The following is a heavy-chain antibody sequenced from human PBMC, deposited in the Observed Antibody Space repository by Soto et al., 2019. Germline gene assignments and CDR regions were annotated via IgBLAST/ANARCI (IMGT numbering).Heavy chain of an antibody. V-gene: IGHV1-2*04. CDR1: GDTFTGYY. Sequence: ASVKACCKASGDTFTGYYMHWVRQAPGQGLEWIGCINPNSGGTNYAQKFQGWVTMTRDTSISTAYMELSRLRSDDTAVYYCAREASSGWYTSTSHYCGQGPLVTASS. D-gene: IGHD6-13*01. CDR3: AREASSGWYTSTSHY. CDR2: INPNSGGT. J-gene: IGHJ4*02.